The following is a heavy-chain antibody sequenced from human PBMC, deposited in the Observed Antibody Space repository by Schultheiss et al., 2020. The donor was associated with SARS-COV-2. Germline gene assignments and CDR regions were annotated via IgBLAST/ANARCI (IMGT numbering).Heavy chain of an antibody. CDR1: GGSVSSGSYY. Sequence: SETLSLTCTVSGGSVSSGSYYWSWIRQPPGKGLEWIGYIYYSGSTYYNPSLKSRVTISVDTSKNQFSLKLSSVTAADTAVYYCARQGAYGSSWFFDYWGQGTLVTVSS. CDR2: IYYSGST. CDR3: ARQGAYGSSWFFDY. J-gene: IGHJ4*02. D-gene: IGHD6-13*01. V-gene: IGHV4-61*01.